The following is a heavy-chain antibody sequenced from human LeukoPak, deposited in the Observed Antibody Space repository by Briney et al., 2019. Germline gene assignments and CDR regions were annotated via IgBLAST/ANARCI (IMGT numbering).Heavy chain of an antibody. V-gene: IGHV4-59*01. D-gene: IGHD1-26*01. CDR3: ASMGNSGSYYPLDY. CDR2: IYYSGST. Sequence: SETLSLTCTVSGGSISSYYWNWIRQPPGKGLEWIGYIYYSGSTNYNPSLKSRVTISVDTSKNQFSLKLSSVTAVDTAVYYCASMGNSGSYYPLDYWGQGTLVTVSS. J-gene: IGHJ4*02. CDR1: GGSISSYY.